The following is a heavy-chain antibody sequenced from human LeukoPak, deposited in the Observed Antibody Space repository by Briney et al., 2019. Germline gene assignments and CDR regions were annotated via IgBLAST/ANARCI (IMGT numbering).Heavy chain of an antibody. J-gene: IGHJ6*02. CDR3: ARGSSRAASKRFGMDV. CDR1: GFTFSNYG. CDR2: IYYDGSNK. V-gene: IGHV3-33*01. Sequence: PGGSLRLSCAASGFTFSNYGMHWVRQAPGKGLEWVAVIYYDGSNKHYADSVKGRFTISRDNSKNTLYLQMNSLRAEDTAVYYCARGSSRAASKRFGMDVWGQGTTVTVSS. D-gene: IGHD6-6*01.